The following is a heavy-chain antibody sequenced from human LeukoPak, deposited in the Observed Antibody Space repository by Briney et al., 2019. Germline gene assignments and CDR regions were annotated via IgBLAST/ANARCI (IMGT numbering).Heavy chain of an antibody. CDR3: ARDMYYYNSSAFYHYYYGMDV. V-gene: IGHV3-74*01. D-gene: IGHD3-22*01. CDR1: GFTFSNCW. Sequence: PGGPLRLSCSASGFTFSNCWMHWVRQAPGKGLEWVSRIDSDGGRIRYADSVTGRFTISRDNAKNTLYLQMNSLRAEDTAVYYCARDMYYYNSSAFYHYYYGMDVWGQGTTVTVSS. J-gene: IGHJ6*02. CDR2: IDSDGGRI.